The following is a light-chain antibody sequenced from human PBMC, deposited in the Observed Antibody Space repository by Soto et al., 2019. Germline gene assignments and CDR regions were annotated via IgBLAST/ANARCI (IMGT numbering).Light chain of an antibody. CDR3: LQTDSAPWT. V-gene: IGKV1-39*01. Sequence: DIQMTQSPSSLSASVGDRVSITCRASQSISSFLTWYQQKPGQAPKLLIYAASNLQSVVPSRFSGSGSGTDFTLTITSLQPEDFVSYYCLQTDSAPWTFGKGTEVEVK. J-gene: IGKJ1*01. CDR1: QSISSF. CDR2: AAS.